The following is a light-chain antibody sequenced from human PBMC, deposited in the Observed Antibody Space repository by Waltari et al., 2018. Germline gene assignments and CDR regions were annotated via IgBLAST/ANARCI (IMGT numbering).Light chain of an antibody. V-gene: IGKV3-20*01. CDR1: QSVRIY. CDR3: QQYVESPAT. Sequence: EIVLTQSPGPVSLSPGDRATFSCWASQSVRIYLHGYQQKPCQAPRLLSYHASSRATGIPDRFRGSGSGKDFRLTISRLEPEDFAMYYCQQYVESPATFGQGTKVEIK. J-gene: IGKJ1*01. CDR2: HAS.